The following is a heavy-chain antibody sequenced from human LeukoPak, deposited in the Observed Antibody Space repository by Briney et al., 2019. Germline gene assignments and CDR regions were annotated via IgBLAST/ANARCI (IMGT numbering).Heavy chain of an antibody. CDR2: INHSGST. CDR3: ARAGSSWYQRTFDY. Sequence: SETLFLTCTVSGGSISSYYWSWIRQPPGKGLEWIGEINHSGSTNYNPSLKSRVTISVDTSKNQFSLKLSSVTAADTAVYYCARAGSSWYQRTFDYWGQGTLVTVSS. V-gene: IGHV4-34*01. J-gene: IGHJ4*02. CDR1: GGSISSYY. D-gene: IGHD6-13*01.